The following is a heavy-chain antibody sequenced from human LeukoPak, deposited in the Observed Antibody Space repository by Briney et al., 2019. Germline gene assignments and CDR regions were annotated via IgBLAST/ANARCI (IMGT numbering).Heavy chain of an antibody. CDR1: GFTFSSYW. CDR2: INQDGSDK. CDR3: ARRLVGTPDYFDY. D-gene: IGHD4-23*01. Sequence: GGSLRLSCAASGFTFSSYWMSWVRHTPGKGLEWVANINQDGSDKYSVDSVKGRFTISRDNAKNSLYLQMSSLRAEDTAVYYCARRLVGTPDYFDYWGQGTLVTVSS. J-gene: IGHJ4*02. V-gene: IGHV3-7*01.